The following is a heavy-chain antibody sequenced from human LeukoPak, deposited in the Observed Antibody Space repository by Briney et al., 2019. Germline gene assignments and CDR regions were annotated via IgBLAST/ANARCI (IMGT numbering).Heavy chain of an antibody. J-gene: IGHJ3*02. CDR3: ATRITIFGVVINDAFDI. Sequence: ASVKVSCKVSGYTLTELSMHWVRQAPGKGLEWMGGFDPEDGETIYAQKFQGRVTMTEDTSTDTAYMELSSLRSEDTAVYYCATRITIFGVVINDAFDIWGQGTMVTVSS. V-gene: IGHV1-24*01. CDR1: GYTLTELS. D-gene: IGHD3-3*01. CDR2: FDPEDGET.